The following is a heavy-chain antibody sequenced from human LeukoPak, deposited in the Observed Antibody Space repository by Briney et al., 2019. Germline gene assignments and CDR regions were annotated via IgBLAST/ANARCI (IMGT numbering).Heavy chain of an antibody. CDR1: GGSISSYY. J-gene: IGHJ4*02. CDR3: TRGRPYYDSSDYYYPLFDY. D-gene: IGHD3-22*01. V-gene: IGHV4-59*01. Sequence: SETLSLTCTVSGGSISSYYWSRIRQPPGKGLEWIGYIYYTGSTNYNPSLKSRVTISVDTSKNQFSLKLSSVTAADTAVYYCTRGRPYYDSSDYYYPLFDYWGQGTLVTVSS. CDR2: IYYTGST.